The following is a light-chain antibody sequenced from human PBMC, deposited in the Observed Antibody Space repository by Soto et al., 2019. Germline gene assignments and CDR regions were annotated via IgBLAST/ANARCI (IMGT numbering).Light chain of an antibody. CDR1: QSVRSNY. CDR3: QQRSNWPLT. Sequence: EIVLTQSPGTLSLSPGERGTLSCRASQSVRSNYLAWYQQKPGQAPRLLIYDASNRATGIPARFSGSGSGTDFSLTISSLEPEDFAVYYCQQRSNWPLTFGQGTRL. J-gene: IGKJ5*01. V-gene: IGKV3D-20*02. CDR2: DAS.